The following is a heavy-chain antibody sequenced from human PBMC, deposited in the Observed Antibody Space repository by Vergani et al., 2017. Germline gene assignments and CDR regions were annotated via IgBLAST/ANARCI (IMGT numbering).Heavy chain of an antibody. CDR1: GYTFGHFD. CDR3: AKKGGSLYYYGVDV. D-gene: IGHD1-26*01. V-gene: IGHV3-30*02. Sequence: QEQLLQSGGGVVQPVGSLRLSCIGSGYTFGHFDMHWVRQAPAKGLAWVAFIRYDGSNPQYIDSVKGRFTISRDNSKDTLFLQMNGLRPEDTGTYFCAKKGGSLYYYGVDVWGQGTKITVS. J-gene: IGHJ6*02. CDR2: IRYDGSNP.